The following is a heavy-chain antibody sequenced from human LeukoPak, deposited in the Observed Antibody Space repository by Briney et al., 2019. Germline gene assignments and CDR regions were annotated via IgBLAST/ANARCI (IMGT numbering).Heavy chain of an antibody. Sequence: GFLRLSCAASGFTFSSYGMHWVRQAPGKGLEWVAVISYDGSNKYYADSVKGRFTISRDTSDNTLNLQMNDLGAEDSAVYYCAAKGNGYTGIYVFAHWGQGTLVTVSA. J-gene: IGHJ4*02. V-gene: IGHV3-30*03. CDR3: AAKGNGYTGIYVFAH. CDR1: GFTFSSYG. D-gene: IGHD1-26*01. CDR2: ISYDGSNK.